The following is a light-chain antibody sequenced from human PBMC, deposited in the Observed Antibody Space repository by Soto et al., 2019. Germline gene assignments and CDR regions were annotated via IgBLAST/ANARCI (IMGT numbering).Light chain of an antibody. J-gene: IGLJ1*01. Sequence: QSALTQPASVSGSPGQSIAISCTGTSSDVGTWNSVSWYQQHPGKAPKLMLYEGSKRPSGVSDRFSGSKSGNTASLTISGLQADDEADYYCCSYAGDPYVFGTGSKVTGL. V-gene: IGLV2-23*01. CDR1: SSDVGTWNS. CDR2: EGS. CDR3: CSYAGDPYV.